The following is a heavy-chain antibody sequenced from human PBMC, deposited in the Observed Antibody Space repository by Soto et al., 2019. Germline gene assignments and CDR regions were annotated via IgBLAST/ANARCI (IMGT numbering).Heavy chain of an antibody. CDR2: ISSYNGDT. CDR3: AREGVAPYYYYGMDV. V-gene: IGHV1-18*01. CDR1: GYTFTRSG. J-gene: IGHJ6*02. D-gene: IGHD5-12*01. Sequence: QVQLVQSGAEVKKPGASVKVSCKASGYTFTRSGISWVRQAPGQGPEWMGWISSYNGDTNYAQTFQGRVTMTTDTSXXTAYMERRSLRSDDTDVYYCAREGVAPYYYYGMDVWGQGTPVTVSS.